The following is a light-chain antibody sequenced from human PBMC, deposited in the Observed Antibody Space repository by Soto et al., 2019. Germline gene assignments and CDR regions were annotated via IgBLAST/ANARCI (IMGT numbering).Light chain of an antibody. Sequence: EIVLTQSPGTLSFSPGERATLSSRASQRVSSSYLAWYQQKPGQAPRLLTYAASSRATGIPDRFSGSGSGTDFTLTISRLEPEDFAVYYCQQYDSSPLTFGPGTKVDIK. CDR3: QQYDSSPLT. J-gene: IGKJ3*01. CDR2: AAS. CDR1: QRVSSSY. V-gene: IGKV3-20*01.